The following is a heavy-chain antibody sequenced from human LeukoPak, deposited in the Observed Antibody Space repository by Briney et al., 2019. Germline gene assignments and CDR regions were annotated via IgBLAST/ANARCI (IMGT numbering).Heavy chain of an antibody. D-gene: IGHD3-22*01. Sequence: GGSLRLSCAASGFXFSRYSMNWVRQAPGQGLEWVSSIGSSSAYIYYADSVRGRFTISRDNANHSVYLQMNSLRAEDTAVYYCARGYDDSGYSSGYWGQGSLVTVSS. CDR1: GFXFSRYS. V-gene: IGHV3-21*01. J-gene: IGHJ4*02. CDR3: ARGYDDSGYSSGY. CDR2: IGSSSAYI.